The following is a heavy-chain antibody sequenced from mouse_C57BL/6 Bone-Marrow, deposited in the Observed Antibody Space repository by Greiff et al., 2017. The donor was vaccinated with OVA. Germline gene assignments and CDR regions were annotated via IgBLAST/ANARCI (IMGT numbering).Heavy chain of an antibody. Sequence: VKLMESGAELVKPGASVKLSCKASGYTFTSYWMHWVKQRPGQGLEWIGMIHPNSGSTNYNEKFKSKATLTVDKSSSTAYMQLSSLTSEDSAVYYCARSGSNYWFAYWGQGTLVTVSA. V-gene: IGHV1-64*01. CDR2: IHPNSGST. CDR1: GYTFTSYW. CDR3: ARSGSNYWFAY. J-gene: IGHJ3*01. D-gene: IGHD2-5*01.